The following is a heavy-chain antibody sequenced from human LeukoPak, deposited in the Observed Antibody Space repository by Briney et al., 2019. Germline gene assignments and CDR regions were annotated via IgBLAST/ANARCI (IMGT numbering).Heavy chain of an antibody. V-gene: IGHV1-2*06. J-gene: IGHJ6*03. CDR3: ARDAVRHDFSPHYYYYYMDV. D-gene: IGHD3-3*01. Sequence: GASVKVSCKASGYTFTGYYMHWVRQAPGQGLEWMGRINPNSGGTNYAQKFQGRVTTTRDTSISTAYMELSRLRSDDTAVYYCARDAVRHDFSPHYYYYYMDVWGKGTTVIVSS. CDR1: GYTFTGYY. CDR2: INPNSGGT.